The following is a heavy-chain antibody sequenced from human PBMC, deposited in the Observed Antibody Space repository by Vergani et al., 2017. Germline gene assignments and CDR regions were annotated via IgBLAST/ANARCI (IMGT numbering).Heavy chain of an antibody. CDR2: ISAYSGET. CDR3: SRGGFYTSRNDFKFYGLGV. J-gene: IGHJ6*02. V-gene: IGHV1-18*01. D-gene: IGHD3-3*01. Sequence: QAQLVQSGAEVKKPGASVRVSCKASRYPFSRYGISWVRQDPGQGLEWMGWISAYSGETRYARSLQGRVTMTTDASTNTAYMSLRSLRSDDTAIYYCSRGGFYTSRNDFKFYGLGVWGQGTTVTVTS. CDR1: RYPFSRYG.